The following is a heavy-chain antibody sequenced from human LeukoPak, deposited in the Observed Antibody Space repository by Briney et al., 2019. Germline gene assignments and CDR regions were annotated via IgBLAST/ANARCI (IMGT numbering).Heavy chain of an antibody. J-gene: IGHJ4*02. D-gene: IGHD2-15*01. CDR3: TRDHCRGDNCPSFDY. CDR2: IGAYNGDT. Sequence: RASVKVSCKPSGYTFTSFGISWVRQAPGQGLEWMGWIGAYNGDTNYAQKFQGRVTMTTDTSTSTAYMDLRSLRSDDTAVYYCTRDHCRGDNCPSFDYWGQGTLVTASS. V-gene: IGHV1-18*04. CDR1: GYTFTSFG.